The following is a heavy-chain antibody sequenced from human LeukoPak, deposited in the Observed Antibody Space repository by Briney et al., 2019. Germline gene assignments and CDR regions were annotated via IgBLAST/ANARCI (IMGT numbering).Heavy chain of an antibody. D-gene: IGHD1/OR15-1a*01. J-gene: IGHJ3*01. V-gene: IGHV3-21*01. CDR2: ISSSSSYI. CDR3: ARGTGKTKAFDV. CDR1: GFPFSSYS. Sequence: GGSPRLSRAASGFPFSSYSMNWVRQLPGKGLEWVSSISSSSSYIYYADSVKGRSTISRDNAKNSLHLQMKSLRAEDTAVYFCARGTGKTKAFDVWGQGTMVTVSS.